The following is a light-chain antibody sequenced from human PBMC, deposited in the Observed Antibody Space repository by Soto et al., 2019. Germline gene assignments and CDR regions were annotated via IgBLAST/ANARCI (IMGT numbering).Light chain of an antibody. V-gene: IGLV2-11*01. J-gene: IGLJ1*01. CDR3: CSYEGRYIYV. CDR1: SSDVGGYNF. CDR2: DVT. Sequence: QSALTQPRSVSGSPGQSVTISCTGTSSDVGGYNFVSWYQHHPGKAPKLMIYDVTTRPSGVPDRFSGSKSGNTASLTISGLQAEDEADYYCCSYEGRYIYVFGSGTMLTVL.